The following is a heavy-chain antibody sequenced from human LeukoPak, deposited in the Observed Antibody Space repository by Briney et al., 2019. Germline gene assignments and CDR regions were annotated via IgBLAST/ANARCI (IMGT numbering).Heavy chain of an antibody. J-gene: IGHJ3*02. CDR2: TYYRSKWYS. D-gene: IGHD2-15*01. CDR3: ARVALGSCTDSACYSRTFDI. CDR1: GDSVSGNSIA. V-gene: IGHV6-1*01. Sequence: SETLSLTCAISGDSVSGNSIAWTWIRQSPSRGLEWLGRTYYRSKWYSDSALSLKGRISINPDTSKNQFSLQLTSVTPEDSAVYYCARVALGSCTDSACYSRTFDIWDQGTMVTVSS.